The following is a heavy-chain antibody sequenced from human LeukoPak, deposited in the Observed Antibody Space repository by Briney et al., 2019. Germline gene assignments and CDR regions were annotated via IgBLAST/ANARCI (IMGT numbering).Heavy chain of an antibody. CDR2: IRYDGTHE. V-gene: IGHV3-30*02. Sequence: PGGSLRLSCAASGFTFSYSGMHWVRQAPGKGLEWVAFIRYDGTHEYYADSVRGRFTISKDNSKNTLYLQMNSLRAEDTAIYYCARKISMLRDYFDSWGQGTLVTVSS. CDR1: GFTFSYSG. J-gene: IGHJ4*02. CDR3: ARKISMLRDYFDS. D-gene: IGHD2/OR15-2a*01.